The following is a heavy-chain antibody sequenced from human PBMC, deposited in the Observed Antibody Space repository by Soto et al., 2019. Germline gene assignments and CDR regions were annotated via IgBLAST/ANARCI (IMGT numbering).Heavy chain of an antibody. CDR2: ISYDGSNK. D-gene: IGHD2-2*01. Sequence: QVPLVESGGGVVQPGRSLRLSCAASGFTFSSYGMHWVRQAPGKGLEWVAVISYDGSNKYYADPVKGRFTISRDNSKNTLYLQMNSLRAEVTAVYYCARGAAIVLVPAAMNYYYGMDVWGQGTTVTVSS. V-gene: IGHV3-30*03. J-gene: IGHJ6*02. CDR1: GFTFSSYG. CDR3: ARGAAIVLVPAAMNYYYGMDV.